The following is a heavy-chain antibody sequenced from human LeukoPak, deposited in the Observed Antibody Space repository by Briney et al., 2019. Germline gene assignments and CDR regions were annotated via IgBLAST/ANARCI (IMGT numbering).Heavy chain of an antibody. Sequence: SETLSLTCTVSGGSISSSSYYWGWIRQPPGKGLEWIGYIYYSGSTNYNPSLKSRVTISVDTSKNQFSLKLSSVTAADTAVYYCARRVYGSGGSYFDYWGQGTLVTVSS. CDR3: ARRVYGSGGSYFDY. CDR1: GGSISSSSYY. CDR2: IYYSGST. D-gene: IGHD3-10*01. J-gene: IGHJ4*02. V-gene: IGHV4-61*05.